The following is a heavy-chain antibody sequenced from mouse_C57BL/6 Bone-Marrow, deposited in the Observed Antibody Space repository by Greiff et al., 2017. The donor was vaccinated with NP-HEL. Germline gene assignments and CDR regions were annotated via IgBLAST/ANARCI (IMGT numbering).Heavy chain of an antibody. V-gene: IGHV1-69*01. CDR2: IDPSDSYT. CDR3: AREGNWVFAY. Sequence: QVQLQQPGAELVMPGASVKLSCKASGYTFTSYWMHWVKQRPGQGLEWIGEIDPSDSYTNYTQKFTGKSTLTVDKSSSTAYMQLSSLTSEDSAVYYCAREGNWVFAYWGQGTLVTVSA. D-gene: IGHD4-1*01. CDR1: GYTFTSYW. J-gene: IGHJ3*01.